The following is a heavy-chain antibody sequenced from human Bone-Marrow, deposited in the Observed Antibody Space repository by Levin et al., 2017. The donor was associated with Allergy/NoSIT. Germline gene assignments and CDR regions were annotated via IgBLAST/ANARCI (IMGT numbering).Heavy chain of an antibody. D-gene: IGHD2-15*01. CDR1: GFTFSTFS. CDR2: ISPSSTAI. V-gene: IGHV3-48*02. Sequence: GGSLRLSCEASGFTFSTFSMNWVRQSPGKGLEWMSYISPSSTAIYYADSVKGRFTISRDNAKNTLYLQLNRLRDADTAVYFCAREREVAVGYAFGHFDNWGRGTLVTVSS. CDR3: AREREVAVGYAFGHFDN. J-gene: IGHJ4*02.